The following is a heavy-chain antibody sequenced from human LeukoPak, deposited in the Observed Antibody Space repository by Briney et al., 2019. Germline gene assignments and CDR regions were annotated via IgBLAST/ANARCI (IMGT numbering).Heavy chain of an antibody. D-gene: IGHD6-19*01. CDR2: IYPGDSDT. CDR1: GYSFTSYW. Sequence: GESLKISCKSSGYSFTSYWIGWVRQMPGKGLEWMGIIYPGDSDTRYSPSFQGQVTISADKSLSTAYLQWSSLEASDTAMYYCGRRQSSGWFDYWGQGTPVTVSS. J-gene: IGHJ5*01. V-gene: IGHV5-51*01. CDR3: GRRQSSGWFDY.